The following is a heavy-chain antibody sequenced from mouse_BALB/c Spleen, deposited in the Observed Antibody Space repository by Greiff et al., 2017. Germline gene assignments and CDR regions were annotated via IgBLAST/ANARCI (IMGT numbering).Heavy chain of an antibody. J-gene: IGHJ2*01. CDR3: ARGGNLLLLY. Sequence: EVQPQQFGPELVKPGALVKVFRQAFGFSFTYYNIYWVKQSHGKSPEWIGYIDPYNGGTSYNQKFKGKATLTVDKSSSTAFMHLNSLTSEDSAVYYCARGGNLLLLYWGQGTTLTVSS. CDR2: IDPYNGGT. CDR1: GFSFTYYN. D-gene: IGHD1-1*01. V-gene: IGHV1S135*01.